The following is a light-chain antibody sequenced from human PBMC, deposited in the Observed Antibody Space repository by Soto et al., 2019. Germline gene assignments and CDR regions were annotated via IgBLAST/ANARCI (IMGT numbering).Light chain of an antibody. V-gene: IGLV1-44*01. J-gene: IGLJ2*01. CDR2: SNS. Sequence: QSVLTQPPSASGTPGQRVTISCSGSSSSIGINNVNWYQQLPGTAPKLLIYSNSQRPSGVPDRFSGSKSGTSASLAISGLQSEDEAEDYCAAWDDSLNGPVFGGGTKLTVL. CDR1: SSSIGINN. CDR3: AAWDDSLNGPV.